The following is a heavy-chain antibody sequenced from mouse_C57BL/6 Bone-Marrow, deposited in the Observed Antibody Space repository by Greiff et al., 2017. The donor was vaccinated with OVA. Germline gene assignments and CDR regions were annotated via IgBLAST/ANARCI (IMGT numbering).Heavy chain of an antibody. CDR2: LDPADSYT. Sequence: QVQLQQPGAELVIPGAPVKLPCNAPGYTFTSYWTHWAKPRPGQGHEWIGELDPADSYTNYNQKFKGKSTLTVDKSSSTAYMQLSSLTSEDSAVYYCAYDNRYYYAMDYCGQGASVTVSS. J-gene: IGHJ4*01. D-gene: IGHD2-1*01. CDR3: AYDNRYYYAMDY. V-gene: IGHV1-69*01. CDR1: GYTFTSYW.